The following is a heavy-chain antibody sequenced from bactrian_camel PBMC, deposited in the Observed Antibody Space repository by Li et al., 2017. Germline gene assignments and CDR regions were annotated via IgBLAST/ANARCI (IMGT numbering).Heavy chain of an antibody. CDR2: MNGQMRVI. CDR1: GFRFTSYD. Sequence: VQLVESGGDLVQPGGSLRLACATSGFRFTSYDMTWVRQAPGKGIEWLSAMNGQMRVIYYADSVKDRFTISQDTAKNTIYLQMDSLKPEDTAMYYCAADERRWMRNCSAIDDIWRFGSRGQGTQVTVS. J-gene: IGHJ6*01. CDR3: AADERRWMRNCSAIDDIWRFGS. D-gene: IGHD1*01. V-gene: IGHV3S40*01.